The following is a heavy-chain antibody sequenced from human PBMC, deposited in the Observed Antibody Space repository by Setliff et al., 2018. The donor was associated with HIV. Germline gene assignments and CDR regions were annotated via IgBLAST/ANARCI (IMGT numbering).Heavy chain of an antibody. Sequence: SETLSLTCTVSGGSISSSSYYWGWIRQPPGKGLEWIGSIYYSGSTYYNPSLKSRVTISVDTSKNQFSLKLSSVTAADTAVYYGAREHCSGGSCNGFDIWGQGTMVTVS. CDR2: IYYSGST. V-gene: IGHV4-39*01. D-gene: IGHD2-15*01. CDR1: GGSISSSSYY. CDR3: AREHCSGGSCNGFDI. J-gene: IGHJ3*02.